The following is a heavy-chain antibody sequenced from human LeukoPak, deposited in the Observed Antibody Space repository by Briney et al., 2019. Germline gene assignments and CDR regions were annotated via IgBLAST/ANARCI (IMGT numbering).Heavy chain of an antibody. Sequence: GASVKVSCKASGYTFTSYGISWVRQAPGQRLEWMGWISAYNGNTNYAQKLQGRVTMTTDTSTSTAYMELRSMRSDDAAVYFCARVSILTGYYTGSEGDYYFDYWGQGTLVTVSS. CDR1: GYTFTSYG. D-gene: IGHD3-9*01. CDR3: ARVSILTGYYTGSEGDYYFDY. V-gene: IGHV1-18*01. J-gene: IGHJ4*02. CDR2: ISAYNGNT.